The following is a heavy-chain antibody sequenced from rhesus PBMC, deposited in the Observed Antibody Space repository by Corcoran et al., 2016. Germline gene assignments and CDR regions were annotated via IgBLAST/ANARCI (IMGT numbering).Heavy chain of an antibody. Sequence: EVQLVPSGAAVTKLGASVQISCKASGYTFTDHYLQWLPQAPGKGLEWMGRVDPEDGGAIHEQKCQDRVTITADTSTDTASMELSSLRSEDTAVYYCATGTEVTYWGQGVLVTVSS. CDR2: VDPEDGGA. J-gene: IGHJ4*01. CDR3: ATGTEVTY. CDR1: GYTFTDHY. D-gene: IGHD3-34*01. V-gene: IGHV1-111*02.